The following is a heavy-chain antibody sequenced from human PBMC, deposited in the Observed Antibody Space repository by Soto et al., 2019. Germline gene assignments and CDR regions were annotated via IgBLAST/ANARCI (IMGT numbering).Heavy chain of an antibody. Sequence: SETLSLTCTVSGGSISSSSYYWGWIRQPPGKGLEWIGSIYYSGGTYYNPSLKSRVTISVDTSKNQFPLKLSSVTAADTAVYYCARLWAYFGYYDFWSGYHGGYYGMDVWGQGTTVTVS. D-gene: IGHD3-3*01. CDR2: IYYSGGT. CDR1: GGSISSSSYY. J-gene: IGHJ6*02. V-gene: IGHV4-39*01. CDR3: ARLWAYFGYYDFWSGYHGGYYGMDV.